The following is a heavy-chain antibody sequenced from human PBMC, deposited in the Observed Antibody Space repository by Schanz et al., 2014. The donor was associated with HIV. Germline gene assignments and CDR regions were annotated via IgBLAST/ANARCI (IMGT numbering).Heavy chain of an antibody. J-gene: IGHJ4*02. D-gene: IGHD1-26*01. Sequence: EVQLLESGGGLVQPGGSLRLSCAASRFTFSSYAMSWVRQAPGKGLEWVANIKQDGGEKHYVDSVKGRFTISRDNVKNSLYLQMNTVTAEDTAIYFCTRDVLYYGGYYFDSWGQGILVTVSS. CDR3: TRDVLYYGGYYFDS. CDR2: IKQDGGEK. CDR1: RFTFSSYA. V-gene: IGHV3-7*01.